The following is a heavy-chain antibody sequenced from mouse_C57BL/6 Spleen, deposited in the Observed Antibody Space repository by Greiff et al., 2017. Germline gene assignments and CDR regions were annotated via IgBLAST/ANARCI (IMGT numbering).Heavy chain of an antibody. CDR3: ARKGCYDYDGAMDY. J-gene: IGHJ4*01. D-gene: IGHD2-4*01. V-gene: IGHV1-55*01. CDR2: IYPGSGST. Sequence: QVQLQQPGAELVKPGASVKISCKASGYTFTSYWITWVKQRPGQGLEWIGDIYPGSGSTNYNEKFKSKATLTVDTSASTAYMQLSSLTSEDSAVDYCARKGCYDYDGAMDYWGQGTSVTVSS. CDR1: GYTFTSYW.